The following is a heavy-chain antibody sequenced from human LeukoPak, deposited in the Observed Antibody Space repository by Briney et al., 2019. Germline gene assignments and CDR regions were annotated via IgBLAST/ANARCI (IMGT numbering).Heavy chain of an antibody. V-gene: IGHV3-74*01. CDR1: GFTFSSYS. CDR3: AREKASRTFDY. Sequence: GGSLRLSCAASGFTFSSYSMNWVRQAPGKGLVWVSRISSDGMSTSYADSVKGRFTISRDNAKNRVSLAMNSLRAEDTAVYYCAREKASRTFDYWGQGTLVTVSS. CDR2: ISSDGMST. D-gene: IGHD2-2*01. J-gene: IGHJ4*02.